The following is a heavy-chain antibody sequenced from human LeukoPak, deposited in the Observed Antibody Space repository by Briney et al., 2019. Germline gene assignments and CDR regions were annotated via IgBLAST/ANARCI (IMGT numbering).Heavy chain of an antibody. CDR1: GYTFTSYD. CDR2: MNPNSGNT. Sequence: ASVKVSCKXSGYTFTSYDINWVRQSTGQGLEWMGWMNPNSGNTGYAQKFQGRVTMTRNTSISTAYMELSSLRSEDTAVYYCARGLVRITMVRRQLWFDPWGQGTLVTVSS. V-gene: IGHV1-8*01. CDR3: ARGLVRITMVRRQLWFDP. D-gene: IGHD3-10*01. J-gene: IGHJ5*02.